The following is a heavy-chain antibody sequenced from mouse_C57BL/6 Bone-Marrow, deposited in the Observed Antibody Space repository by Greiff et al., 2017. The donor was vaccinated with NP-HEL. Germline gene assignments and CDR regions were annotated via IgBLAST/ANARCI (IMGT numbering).Heavy chain of an antibody. D-gene: IGHD1-1*01. V-gene: IGHV5-4*01. J-gene: IGHJ2*01. Sequence: DVKLVESGGGLVKPGGSLKLSCAASGFTFSSYAMSWVRQTPEKRLEWVATISDGGSYTYYPDNVKGRFTISRDNAKNTLYLQMSHLKSEDTAMYYCARDRDYYGSSLFDYWGQGTTLTVSS. CDR3: ARDRDYYGSSLFDY. CDR2: ISDGGSYT. CDR1: GFTFSSYA.